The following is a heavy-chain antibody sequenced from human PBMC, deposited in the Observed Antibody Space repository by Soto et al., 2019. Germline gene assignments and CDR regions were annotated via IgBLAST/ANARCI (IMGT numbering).Heavy chain of an antibody. V-gene: IGHV4-30-4*01. CDR2: IYYSGST. CDR3: ARGLGGITMVRGVWYFDY. CDR1: GGSISSGDYY. Sequence: QVQLQESGPGLVKPSQTLSLTCTVSGGSISSGDYYWSWIRQPPGKGLEWIGYIYYSGSTYYNPSLKSRVTISVDTSKNQFSLKLSSVTAADTAVYYCARGLGGITMVRGVWYFDYWGQGTLVTVSS. J-gene: IGHJ4*02. D-gene: IGHD3-10*01.